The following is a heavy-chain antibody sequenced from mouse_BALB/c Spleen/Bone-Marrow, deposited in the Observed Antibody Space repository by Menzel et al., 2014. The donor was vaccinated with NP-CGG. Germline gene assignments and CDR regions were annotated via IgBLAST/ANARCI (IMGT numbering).Heavy chain of an antibody. CDR3: ATMITDWYFDV. D-gene: IGHD2-4*01. V-gene: IGHV14-3*02. CDR1: GFNIKDTY. J-gene: IGHJ1*01. CDR2: IDPANGNT. Sequence: VQLQQSGAEPVKPGASVKLSCTASGFNIKDTYMHWVKQRPEQGLEWIGRIDPANGNTKYDPRSQGNATITADTSSNTAYLQLSSLTSEDTAVYYCATMITDWYFDVWGAGTTVTVSS.